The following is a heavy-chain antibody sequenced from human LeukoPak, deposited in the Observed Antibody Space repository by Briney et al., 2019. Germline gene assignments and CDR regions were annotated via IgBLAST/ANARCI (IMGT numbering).Heavy chain of an antibody. D-gene: IGHD3-22*01. CDR1: GYTLTELS. Sequence: ASVKVSCKVSGYTLTELSMHWVRQAPGKGLEWMGGFDPEDGETIYAQKFQGRVTMTEDTSTDTAYMELSSLRSEDTAVYYCARGQFGYYYDSSGYLNFDYWGQGTLVTVSS. CDR2: FDPEDGET. J-gene: IGHJ4*02. CDR3: ARGQFGYYYDSSGYLNFDY. V-gene: IGHV1-24*01.